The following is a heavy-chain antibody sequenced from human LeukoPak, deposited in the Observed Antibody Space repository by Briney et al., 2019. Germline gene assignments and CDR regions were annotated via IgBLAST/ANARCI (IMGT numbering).Heavy chain of an antibody. Sequence: SGGSLRLSCAASGFTFDDYAMHWVRQAPGKGLEWVSLISWDGVGTYYADTVKGRFTISRDNSKNSLYLQMNSLRAEDTAWYYCAKDMDAYYYASGNIDYWGQGTLVTVSS. J-gene: IGHJ4*02. D-gene: IGHD3-10*01. CDR1: GFTFDDYA. CDR2: ISWDGVGT. CDR3: AKDMDAYYYASGNIDY. V-gene: IGHV3-43D*03.